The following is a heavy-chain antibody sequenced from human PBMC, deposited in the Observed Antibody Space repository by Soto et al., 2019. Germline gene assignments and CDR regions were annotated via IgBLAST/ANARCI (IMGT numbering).Heavy chain of an antibody. V-gene: IGHV4-34*01. CDR1: GGSFSGYY. Sequence: ASETLSLTCAVYGGSFSGYYWSWIRQPPGKGLEWIGEINHSGSTNYNPSLKSRVTISVDTSKNQFSLKLSSVTAADTAVYYCARHLLLYYYDSSGYYLRDAFDIWGQGAMVTVSS. CDR2: INHSGST. CDR3: ARHLLLYYYDSSGYYLRDAFDI. J-gene: IGHJ3*02. D-gene: IGHD3-22*01.